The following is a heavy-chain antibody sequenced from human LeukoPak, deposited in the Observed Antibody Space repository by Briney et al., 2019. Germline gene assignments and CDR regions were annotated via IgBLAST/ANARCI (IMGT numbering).Heavy chain of an antibody. J-gene: IGHJ4*02. D-gene: IGHD6-19*01. Sequence: SETLSLTCTVSGVSISSYYWSWIRQPPGKGLEWIGYIYYSGSTNYNPSLKSRVTISVDTSKNQFSLKLSSVTAADTAVYYCARAKKYSSGWPYWGQGTLVTVSS. CDR2: IYYSGST. CDR1: GVSISSYY. V-gene: IGHV4-59*01. CDR3: ARAKKYSSGWPY.